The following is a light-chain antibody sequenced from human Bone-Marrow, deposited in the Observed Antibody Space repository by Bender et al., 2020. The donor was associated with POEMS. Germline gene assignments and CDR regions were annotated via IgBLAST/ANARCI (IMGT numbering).Light chain of an antibody. V-gene: IGLV1-47*01. CDR1: RSNIGYHY. CDR2: KNY. Sequence: QSVLTQSPSASGTPGQRVTISCSGSRSNIGYHYVHWYQQLPGTAPKLLIYKNYQRPSGVPDRFSASKSGTSASLAISGLRSEDESDYYGAAWDDSLRAWVFGGGTKLTVL. CDR3: AAWDDSLRAWV. J-gene: IGLJ3*02.